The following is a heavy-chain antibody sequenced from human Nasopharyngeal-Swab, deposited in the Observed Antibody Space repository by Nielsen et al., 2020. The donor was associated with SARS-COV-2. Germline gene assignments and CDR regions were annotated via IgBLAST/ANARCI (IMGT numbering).Heavy chain of an antibody. J-gene: IGHJ4*02. CDR2: ISYDGSNK. Sequence: GESLKISCAASGFTFRSYAMYWVRQAPGKGLEWVAVISYDGSNKYYADSVKGRFTISRDNSKNTLYLQMNSLRAEDTAVYYCAKGDSYGYVGYFDYWGQGTLVTVSS. CDR3: AKGDSYGYVGYFDY. CDR1: GFTFRSYA. D-gene: IGHD5-18*01. V-gene: IGHV3-30*04.